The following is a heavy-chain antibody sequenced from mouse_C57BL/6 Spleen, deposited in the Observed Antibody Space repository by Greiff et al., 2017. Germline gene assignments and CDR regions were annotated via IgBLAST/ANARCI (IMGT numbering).Heavy chain of an antibody. CDR1: GYSITSGYY. Sequence: EVQLQQSGPGLVKPSQSLSLTCSVTGYSITSGYYWNWIRQFPGNKLEWMGYISYDGSNNYNPSLKNRISITRDTSKNQFFLKLNSVTTEDTATYYCARRGWPAWFAYWGQGTLVTVSA. CDR3: ARRGWPAWFAY. D-gene: IGHD3-3*01. V-gene: IGHV3-6*01. CDR2: ISYDGSN. J-gene: IGHJ3*01.